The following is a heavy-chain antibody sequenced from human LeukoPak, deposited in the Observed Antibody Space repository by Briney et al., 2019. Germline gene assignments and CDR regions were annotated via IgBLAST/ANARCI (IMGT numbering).Heavy chain of an antibody. J-gene: IGHJ4*02. CDR2: IRGSGGST. CDR1: GFTFSSYA. D-gene: IGHD2-2*01. CDR3: ANHFACGSTSCPPFDS. V-gene: IGHV3-23*01. Sequence: GGSLRLSCAASGFTFSSYAMNWVRQAPGKGLEWVSAIRGSGGSTYYADSVKGRFTISRDNSKNTLYLQMNSLRAEDTAVYYCANHFACGSTSCPPFDSWGQGTLVTVSS.